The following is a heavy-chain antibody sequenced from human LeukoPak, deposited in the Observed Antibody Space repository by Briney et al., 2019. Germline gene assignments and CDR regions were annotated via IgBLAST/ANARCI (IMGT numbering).Heavy chain of an antibody. CDR3: AKGKDFWSGSSSDY. Sequence: GSLRLSCAASGFTFSSYAMSWVRQAPGKGLEWVSAISGSGGSTYYADSVKGWFTISRDNSKNTLYLQMNSLRAEDTAVYYCAKGKDFWSGSSSDYWGQGTLVTVSS. J-gene: IGHJ4*02. V-gene: IGHV3-23*01. D-gene: IGHD3-3*01. CDR2: ISGSGGST. CDR1: GFTFSSYA.